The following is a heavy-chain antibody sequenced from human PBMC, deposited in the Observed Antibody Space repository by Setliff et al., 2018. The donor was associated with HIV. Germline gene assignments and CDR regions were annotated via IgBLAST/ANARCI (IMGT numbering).Heavy chain of an antibody. CDR2: IHYGGFF. Sequence: PSETLSLTCTVSGGSFRSSRYYWGWIRQPPGKGLEWIGNIHYGGFFWYSPSLKSRVTISVDTSKNQFSLKLSSVTAADTAVYYCARPALGIGGGSRFDNWGQGTPVTVSS. D-gene: IGHD3-10*01. V-gene: IGHV4-39*01. CDR3: ARPALGIGGGSRFDN. CDR1: GGSFRSSRYY. J-gene: IGHJ4*02.